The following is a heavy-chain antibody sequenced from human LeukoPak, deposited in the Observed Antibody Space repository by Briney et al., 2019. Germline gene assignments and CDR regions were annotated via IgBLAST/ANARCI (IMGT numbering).Heavy chain of an antibody. CDR2: IYTSETT. Sequence: PSESLSLTCTVSGGSISSYYWSWIRQPAGKGLEWIGRIYTSETTNYNPPLKSRVTMSVDTSKNKFYLKLSSVTAADTAVYYCARDKSDSSGTLYDYWGQGTLVTVSS. D-gene: IGHD3-22*01. CDR1: GGSISSYY. CDR3: ARDKSDSSGTLYDY. J-gene: IGHJ4*02. V-gene: IGHV4-4*07.